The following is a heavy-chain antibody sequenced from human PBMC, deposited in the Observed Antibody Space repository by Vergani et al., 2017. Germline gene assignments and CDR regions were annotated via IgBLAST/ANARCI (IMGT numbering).Heavy chain of an antibody. CDR2: IYYSGST. V-gene: IGHV4-59*01. CDR1: GGSISSYY. Sequence: QVQLQESGPGLVKPSETLSLTCTVSGGSISSYYWSWIRQPPGKGLEWIGYIYYSGSTNYNPSLKGRVTISVDTSKNQFSLKLSSVNAADTAVYYCARAHKGPLNDYDIGSGYSNWFDPWGQGTLVTVSS. D-gene: IGHD3-3*01. CDR3: ARAHKGPLNDYDIGSGYSNWFDP. J-gene: IGHJ5*02.